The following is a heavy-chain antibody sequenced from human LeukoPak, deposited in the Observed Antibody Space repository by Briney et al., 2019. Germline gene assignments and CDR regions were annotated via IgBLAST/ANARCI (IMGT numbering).Heavy chain of an antibody. V-gene: IGHV4-59*02. CDR1: GGSVSSYY. CDR2: NYYSGGT. CDR3: ARGSGRYYYYGMDV. J-gene: IGHJ6*02. Sequence: SETLSLTCIVSGGSVSSYYWTWIRQPPGKGLEWIGHNYYSGGTNYNPSLKSRVTISLDTSKNQFSLRLTSVTAADAAVYYCARGSGRYYYYGMDVWGQGTTVTVS. D-gene: IGHD6-25*01.